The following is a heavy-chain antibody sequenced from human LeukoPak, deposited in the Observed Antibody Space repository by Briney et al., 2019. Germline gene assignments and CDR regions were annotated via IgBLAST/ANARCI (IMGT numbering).Heavy chain of an antibody. CDR2: INTDGSTT. V-gene: IGHV3-74*01. CDR1: GFTFSSYW. J-gene: IGHJ4*02. Sequence: GGSLRLSCAASGFTFSSYWMHWVRQVPGKGLVWVSGINTDGSTTSYADSVKGRFTISRDSSKNTLYLQMNSLRAEDTAVYHCAKGYTSGWPYYFDYWGQGTLVTVSS. D-gene: IGHD6-19*01. CDR3: AKGYTSGWPYYFDY.